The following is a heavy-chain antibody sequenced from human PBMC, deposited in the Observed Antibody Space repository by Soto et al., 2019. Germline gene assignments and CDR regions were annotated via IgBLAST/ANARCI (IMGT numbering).Heavy chain of an antibody. CDR3: XXVXXGXXYWFDP. J-gene: IGHJ5*02. CDR1: GYTFTSYG. CDR2: ISTNNGNT. Sequence: QVQLVKSGAEVKKPGASVKVSCKASGYTFTSYGISWVRQAPGQGLEWMGWISTNNGNTNYAQKLQGRVTMTTDTPTSTAYMERRSLRSDDTAVYYCXXVXXGXXYWFDPWGQGTLVTVSS. V-gene: IGHV1-18*01.